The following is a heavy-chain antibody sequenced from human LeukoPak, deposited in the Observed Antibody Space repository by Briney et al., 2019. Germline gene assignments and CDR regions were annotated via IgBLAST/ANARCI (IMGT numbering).Heavy chain of an antibody. Sequence: SETLSLTCTVSGGSISSYYWSWIRQPPGKGLEWIGYIYYSGSTNYNPSLKSRVTISVDTSKNQFSLKLSSVTAADTAVYYCARSPDGGSLNVYYFDYWGQGTLVTVSS. D-gene: IGHD4-23*01. J-gene: IGHJ4*02. V-gene: IGHV4-59*08. CDR2: IYYSGST. CDR3: ARSPDGGSLNVYYFDY. CDR1: GGSISSYY.